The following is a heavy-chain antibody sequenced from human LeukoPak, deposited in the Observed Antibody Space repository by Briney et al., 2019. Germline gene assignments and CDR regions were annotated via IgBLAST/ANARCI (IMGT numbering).Heavy chain of an antibody. CDR1: GFTVSTYY. CDR3: ARGLGYCTSTTCLLPFDY. D-gene: IGHD2-2*01. V-gene: IGHV3-53*01. CDR2: IYSGGST. J-gene: IGHJ4*02. Sequence: PGGSLRLSCAASGFTVSTYYMTWVRQAPGKGPECVSVIYSGGSTYYADSVKGRFTVSRDNSNNTLYLQMNSLRAEDTAMYYCARGLGYCTSTTCLLPFDYWGQGTLVTVSS.